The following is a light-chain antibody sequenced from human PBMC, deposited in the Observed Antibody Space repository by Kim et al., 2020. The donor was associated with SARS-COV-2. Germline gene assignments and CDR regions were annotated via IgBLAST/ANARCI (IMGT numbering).Light chain of an antibody. CDR3: QLRSSWPPGFT. J-gene: IGKJ3*01. Sequence: IVLTQSPATLSLSPGQRATLSCRSSQSVTGYLAWYQQRPGQAPRLLIYGSSNRATGIPARFSGSGSGTDFTLTISSLEPEDFGVYYCQLRSSWPPGFTFGPGTKVDIK. CDR1: QSVTGY. CDR2: GSS. V-gene: IGKV3-11*01.